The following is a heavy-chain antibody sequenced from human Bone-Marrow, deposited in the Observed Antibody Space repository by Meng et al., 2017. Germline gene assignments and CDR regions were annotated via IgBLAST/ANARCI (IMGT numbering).Heavy chain of an antibody. V-gene: IGHV3-73*02. CDR3: TLTVTTQFDY. D-gene: IGHD4-17*01. J-gene: IGHJ4*02. Sequence: EVHLVESGGGLVQPGGSLNLSCAASGSPFSGSAMHWVRQASGKGLEWVGRIRSKANSYATAYAASVKGRFTISRDDSKNTAYLQMNSLKTEDTAVYYCTLTVTTQFDYWGQGTLVTVSS. CDR1: GSPFSGSA. CDR2: IRSKANSYAT.